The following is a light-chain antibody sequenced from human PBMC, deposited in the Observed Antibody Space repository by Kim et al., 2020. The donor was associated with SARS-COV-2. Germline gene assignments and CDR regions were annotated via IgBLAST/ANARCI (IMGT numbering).Light chain of an antibody. CDR3: QQYGSSWT. CDR2: EAS. V-gene: IGKV3-20*01. Sequence: EIVLTQSPGTLCLSPGDRATLSCRASQSVYSDYLAWYQQKPGQAHRLLIHEASIRATGIPDRFSGSGSGTDFTLTIRRLQPEDFAVYYCQQYGSSWTFGQGTKVDIK. J-gene: IGKJ1*01. CDR1: QSVYSDY.